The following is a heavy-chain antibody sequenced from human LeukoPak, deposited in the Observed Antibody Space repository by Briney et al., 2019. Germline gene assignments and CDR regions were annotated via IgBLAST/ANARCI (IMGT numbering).Heavy chain of an antibody. D-gene: IGHD3-22*01. CDR2: INPNSGST. CDR3: VRTLTYYYDSSGYLLRAQNDY. Sequence: ASVKVSCKASGYTFTGYYMHWVRQAPGQGLEWMGRINPNSGSTNYAQKFQGRVTMTRDTSISTAYMELSRLRSDDTAVYYCVRTLTYYYDSSGYLLRAQNDYWGQGTLVTVSS. J-gene: IGHJ4*02. V-gene: IGHV1-2*06. CDR1: GYTFTGYY.